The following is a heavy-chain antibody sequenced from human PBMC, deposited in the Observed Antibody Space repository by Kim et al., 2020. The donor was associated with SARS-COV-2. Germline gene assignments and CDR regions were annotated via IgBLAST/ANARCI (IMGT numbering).Heavy chain of an antibody. Sequence: SETLSLTCTVSGGSISSSSHFWGWIRQRPGKGLEWIGSIYYSGSAYYNPSLKSRVTISVDTSKNQFYLKVSSVTAADTAVYYCARRLLNYGDLTFDYWGQKGLGTVSS. CDR3: ARRLLNYGDLTFDY. J-gene: IGHJ4*02. V-gene: IGHV4-39*01. CDR2: IYYSGSA. D-gene: IGHD4-17*01. CDR1: GGSISSSSHF.